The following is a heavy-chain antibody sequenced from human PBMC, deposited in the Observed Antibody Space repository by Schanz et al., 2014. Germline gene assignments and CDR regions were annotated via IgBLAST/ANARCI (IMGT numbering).Heavy chain of an antibody. CDR1: GGSFSGYY. CDR2: INQSGDT. Sequence: QVQLQQWGAGLLKPSETLSLTCAVSGGSFSGYYWSWIRQPPDTGLEWIGEINQSGDTNYNPSLKSRVTMSVDPSKSQSSLRLSSVTAADTAVYYCARYTGAYFDYWGQGTLVTVSS. J-gene: IGHJ4*02. D-gene: IGHD1-26*01. V-gene: IGHV4-34*01. CDR3: ARYTGAYFDY.